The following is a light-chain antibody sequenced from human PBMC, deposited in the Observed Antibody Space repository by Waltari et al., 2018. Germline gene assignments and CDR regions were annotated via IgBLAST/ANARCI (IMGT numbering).Light chain of an antibody. J-gene: IGKJ4*01. CDR1: QSVSVY. Sequence: EIVLTQSPATLSLSPGERATLSCRASQSVSVYLAWYQQKPGQAPRLLIFDASSRATGIQARFIGSGSGTDFTLTISSLEPEDFAVYYCQQRSNGLTFGGGTRVEIK. CDR2: DAS. V-gene: IGKV3-11*01. CDR3: QQRSNGLT.